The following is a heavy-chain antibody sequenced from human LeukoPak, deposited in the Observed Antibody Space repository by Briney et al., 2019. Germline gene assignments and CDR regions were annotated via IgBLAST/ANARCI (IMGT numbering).Heavy chain of an antibody. J-gene: IGHJ5*02. CDR1: GYTFTSYA. CDR2: INAGNGNT. Sequence: ALVKVSCKASGYTFTSYAMHWVRQAPGQRLEWMGWINAGNGNTKYSQKFQGRVTITRDTSASTAYMELSSLRSEDTAVYYCARDTRTISNWFDTWGQGTPVTVSS. CDR3: ARDTRTISNWFDT. V-gene: IGHV1-3*01. D-gene: IGHD1-1*01.